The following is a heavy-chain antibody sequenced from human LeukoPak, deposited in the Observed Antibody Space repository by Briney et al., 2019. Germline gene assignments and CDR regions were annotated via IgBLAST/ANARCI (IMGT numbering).Heavy chain of an antibody. D-gene: IGHD2-2*01. CDR2: IYPGDSDT. Sequence: GESLKISCKGSGYSFTSYWIGWVRQMPGKGLEWMGIIYPGDSDTRYSPSFQGQVTISADKSISTAYLQWSSLKASDTAMYYCARRGNCSSTSCPRGRGYYYYGMDVWGKGTTVTVSS. J-gene: IGHJ6*04. V-gene: IGHV5-51*01. CDR3: ARRGNCSSTSCPRGRGYYYYGMDV. CDR1: GYSFTSYW.